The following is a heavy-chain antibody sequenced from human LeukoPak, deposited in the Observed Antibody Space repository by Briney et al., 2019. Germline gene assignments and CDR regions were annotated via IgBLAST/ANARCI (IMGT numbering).Heavy chain of an antibody. V-gene: IGHV3-7*03. CDR3: ARDFGGAVAGPRFDC. Sequence: PGGSLRLSCAASGFTFSGFSMSWVRQSPTKGLEWVANIKQDGSQKYYVDSVKGQFTISRDNAKNSLYLQMNSLRAEDTAVYYCARDFGGAVAGPRFDCWGQGTLVTVSS. CDR2: IKQDGSQK. CDR1: GFTFSGFS. D-gene: IGHD6-19*01. J-gene: IGHJ4*02.